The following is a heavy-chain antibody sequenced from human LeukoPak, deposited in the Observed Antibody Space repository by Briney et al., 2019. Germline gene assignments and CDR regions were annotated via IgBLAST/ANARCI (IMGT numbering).Heavy chain of an antibody. D-gene: IGHD6-13*01. CDR1: GYTFTSYY. V-gene: IGHV1-46*01. Sequence: GASVKVSYKASGYTFTSYYMHWVRQAPGQGLEWMGIINPSGGSTSYAQKFQGRVTMARDTSTSTVYMELSSLRSEDTAVYYCARGPGIAAAGDYWGQGTLVTVSS. J-gene: IGHJ4*02. CDR3: ARGPGIAAAGDY. CDR2: INPSGGST.